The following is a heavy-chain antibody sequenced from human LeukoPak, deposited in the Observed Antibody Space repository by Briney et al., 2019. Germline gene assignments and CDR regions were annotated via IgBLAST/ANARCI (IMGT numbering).Heavy chain of an antibody. V-gene: IGHV3-7*04. J-gene: IGHJ4*02. CDR2: INQDGSEK. Sequence: GGSLRLSCAASGFTFSSYSMNWVRQAPGKGLEWVANINQDGSEKYFVDSVKGRFTISRDNAKNSLYLQMNSLRAEDTAVYYCARGGKLRLEYWGQGTLVTVSS. CDR3: ARGGKLRLEY. CDR1: GFTFSSYS. D-gene: IGHD3-16*01.